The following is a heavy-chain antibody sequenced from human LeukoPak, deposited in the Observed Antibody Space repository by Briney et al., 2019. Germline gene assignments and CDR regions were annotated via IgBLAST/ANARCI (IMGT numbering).Heavy chain of an antibody. J-gene: IGHJ4*02. CDR3: APSSSSWYLFDY. Sequence: PGGALRLSCAASGFTFSGYGMHWVRQAPGKGLEWVAVISYDGSNKYYADSVKGRFTISRDNSKNTRYLQMNSLRAEDKAVYYCAPSSSSWYLFDYWGQGTLVTVSS. D-gene: IGHD6-13*01. V-gene: IGHV3-30*03. CDR2: ISYDGSNK. CDR1: GFTFSGYG.